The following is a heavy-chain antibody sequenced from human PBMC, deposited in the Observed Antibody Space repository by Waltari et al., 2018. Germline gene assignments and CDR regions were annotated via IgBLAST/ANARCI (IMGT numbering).Heavy chain of an antibody. D-gene: IGHD2-2*01. V-gene: IGHV4-34*01. CDR1: GGSFSGYY. J-gene: IGHJ4*02. CDR3: ARVSVMTPIVVVPAAPKSNGALDY. Sequence: QVQLQQWGAGLLKPSETLSLTCAVYGGSFSGYYRSWIRQPPGKGLEWMGEINHSGSTNYNPSLKSRVTISVDTSKNQFSLKLSSVTAADTAVYYCARVSVMTPIVVVPAAPKSNGALDYWGQGTLVTVSS. CDR2: INHSGST.